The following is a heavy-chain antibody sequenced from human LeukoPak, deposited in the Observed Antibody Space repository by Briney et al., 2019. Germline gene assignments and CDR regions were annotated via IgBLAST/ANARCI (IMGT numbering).Heavy chain of an antibody. CDR3: AKERYYGSGRGMDV. V-gene: IGHV3-30*18. Sequence: GGSLRLSCAASGFTFSSYGMHWVRQAPGKGLEWVAVISYDGSNKYYADSVKGRFTISRDNSKNTLYLQMNSLRPEDTAVYYCAKERYYGSGRGMDVWGQGTTVTVSS. D-gene: IGHD3-10*01. CDR1: GFTFSSYG. CDR2: ISYDGSNK. J-gene: IGHJ6*02.